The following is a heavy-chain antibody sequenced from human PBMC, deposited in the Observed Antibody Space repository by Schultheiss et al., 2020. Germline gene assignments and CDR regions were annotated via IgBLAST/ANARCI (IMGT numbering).Heavy chain of an antibody. V-gene: IGHV1-69*13. Sequence: SVKVAFKASGGTFSSYAITWVRQAPGQGLEWMGGIIPIFGTANYAQKFQGRVTITADESTSTAYMELSSLRSEDTAVYYCASPLGTGYYYYYYGMDVWGQGTTVTVSS. J-gene: IGHJ6*02. D-gene: IGHD2-8*02. CDR2: IIPIFGTA. CDR1: GGTFSSYA. CDR3: ASPLGTGYYYYYYGMDV.